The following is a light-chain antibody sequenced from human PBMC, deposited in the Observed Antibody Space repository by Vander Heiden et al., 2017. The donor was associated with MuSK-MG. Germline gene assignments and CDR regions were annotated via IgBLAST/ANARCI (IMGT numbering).Light chain of an antibody. J-gene: IGLJ3*02. V-gene: IGLV1-40*01. CDR2: GNR. CDR1: SPDIGAGYD. CDR3: QSFDNGRSGSV. Sequence: QSVLTQPPSVSAPPGQRVTIPCSGSSPDIGAGYDVHWYQQLPGKAPKLLVYGNRNRPSGVPDRFSGSKSGTSASLAITVLQAEDEADYYCQSFDNGRSGSVFGGGTKLTVL.